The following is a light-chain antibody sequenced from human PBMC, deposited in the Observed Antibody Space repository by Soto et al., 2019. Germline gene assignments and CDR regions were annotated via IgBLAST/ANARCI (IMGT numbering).Light chain of an antibody. J-gene: IGKJ1*01. Sequence: EIVLTQSPATLSLSPGEKATLSCKANQSISNSLGWYQQRRGQPPRLIIFDASNTATGIPARFSGSGSGTDFTRTISSLEAEDFEVYFCQQRADWPPTFGQGTRVEVK. CDR2: DAS. V-gene: IGKV3-11*01. CDR3: QQRADWPPT. CDR1: QSISNS.